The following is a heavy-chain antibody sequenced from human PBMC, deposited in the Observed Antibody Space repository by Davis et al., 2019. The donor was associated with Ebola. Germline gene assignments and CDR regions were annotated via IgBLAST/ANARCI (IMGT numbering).Heavy chain of an antibody. CDR1: GYSFTSYW. CDR3: ARQGGVGATWVDI. Sequence: GESLKIPCKGSGYSFTSYWISWVRQMPGKGLEWMGRIDPSDSYTNYSPSFQGHVTISADKSISTAYLQWSSLKASDTAMYYCARQGGVGATWVDIWGQGTMVTVSS. CDR2: IDPSDSYT. J-gene: IGHJ3*02. D-gene: IGHD1-26*01. V-gene: IGHV5-10-1*01.